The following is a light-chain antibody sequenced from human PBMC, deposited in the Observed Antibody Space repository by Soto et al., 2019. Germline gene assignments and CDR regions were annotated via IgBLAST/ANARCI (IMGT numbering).Light chain of an antibody. V-gene: IGKV3-20*01. CDR2: GAS. CDR1: QSTSRH. J-gene: IGKJ5*01. CDR3: QQYGGSPLT. Sequence: EIVMTQSQATLCFCPVEIALFFCGASQSTSRHFAWYQQKHGQAPRLLIYGASSRAIGIPYRFSGSGSGTDFTLTISRLEPEDFAVYYCQQYGGSPLTFGQGTRLE.